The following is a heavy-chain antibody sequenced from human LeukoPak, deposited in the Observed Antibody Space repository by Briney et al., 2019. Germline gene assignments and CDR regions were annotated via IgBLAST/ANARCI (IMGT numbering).Heavy chain of an antibody. CDR3: ARGRDSSGYYHDGRRAFDI. V-gene: IGHV1-8*02. D-gene: IGHD3-22*01. CDR2: VNPNNGNT. J-gene: IGHJ3*02. Sequence: GASVKVSCKASGGTFSSYDINWVRQATGQGLEWMGWVNPNNGNTGYAQKFQGRVTMTRNTSISTAYMELSSLRSEDTAVYYCARGRDSSGYYHDGRRAFDIWGQGTMVTVSS. CDR1: GGTFSSYD.